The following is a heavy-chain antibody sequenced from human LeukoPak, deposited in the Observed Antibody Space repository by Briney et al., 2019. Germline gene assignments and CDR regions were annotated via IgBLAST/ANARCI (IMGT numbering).Heavy chain of an antibody. CDR3: ARGNYYGSGSLPAFY. D-gene: IGHD3-10*01. CDR2: INHTGST. J-gene: IGHJ4*02. Sequence: SETLSLTCAAYGGSFSGDYWSWIRQPPGKGLEWIGEINHTGSTNYNPSLKSRVTISVDASKNQFSMKLSYVTAEDTAVYYCARGNYYGSGSLPAFYWGQGTLVTVSS. CDR1: GGSFSGDY. V-gene: IGHV4-34*01.